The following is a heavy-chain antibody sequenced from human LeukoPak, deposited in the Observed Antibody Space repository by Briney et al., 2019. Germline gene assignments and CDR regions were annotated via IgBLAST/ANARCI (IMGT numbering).Heavy chain of an antibody. V-gene: IGHV1-69*01. CDR2: IIPIFGTA. J-gene: IGHJ6*03. Sequence: GSSVKVSCKASGGTFSSYAISWVRQAPGQGLEWMGGIIPIFGTANYAQKFQGRVTITADESTSTAYMELSSLRSEDTAVYYCASGQQSMGSYYYYYMDVWGKGTTVTVSS. D-gene: IGHD2/OR15-2a*01. CDR1: GGTFSSYA. CDR3: ASGQQSMGSYYYYYMDV.